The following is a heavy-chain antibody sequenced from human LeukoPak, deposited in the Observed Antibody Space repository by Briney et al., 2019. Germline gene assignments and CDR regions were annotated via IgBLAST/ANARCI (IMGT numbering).Heavy chain of an antibody. Sequence: SETLSLTCAVYGGSFSGYYWSWIRQPPGKGLEWIGEINHSGSTNYNPSLKSRVTISVDTSKNQFSLKLSSVTAADTAVYYCARTPSGSWAWFDPWGQGTLVTVSS. J-gene: IGHJ5*02. CDR2: INHSGST. D-gene: IGHD2-15*01. CDR1: GGSFSGYY. V-gene: IGHV4-34*01. CDR3: ARTPSGSWAWFDP.